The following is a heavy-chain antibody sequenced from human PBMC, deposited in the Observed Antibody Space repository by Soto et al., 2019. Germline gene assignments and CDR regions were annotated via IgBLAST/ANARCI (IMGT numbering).Heavy chain of an antibody. CDR2: ISAAGGVT. J-gene: IGHJ5*02. D-gene: IGHD6-13*01. Sequence: EVQLLESGGGLVQPGGSLRLSCAASGFTFSSYAMSWVRQAPGKGLEWVSVISAAGGVTYYTDSLKGRFTISRDNSKNTVYLQMDGRRAEDKAVYVCAKGATASLGRSWFGPWGQGTLVTVSS. V-gene: IGHV3-23*01. CDR1: GFTFSSYA. CDR3: AKGATASLGRSWFGP.